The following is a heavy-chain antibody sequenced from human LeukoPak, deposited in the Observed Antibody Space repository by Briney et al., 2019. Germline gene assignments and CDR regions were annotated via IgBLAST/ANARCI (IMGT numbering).Heavy chain of an antibody. CDR3: EVAAGHRGDDY. CDR2: IIPIFGTA. Sequence: SVKVSCKASGGTFSSYAISWVRQAPGQGLEWMGGIIPIFGTANYDQKFQGRVTITADESTSTAYMELSSLRSEDTAVYYCEVAAGHRGDDYWGQGTLVTVSS. CDR1: GGTFSSYA. J-gene: IGHJ4*02. V-gene: IGHV1-69*13. D-gene: IGHD6-13*01.